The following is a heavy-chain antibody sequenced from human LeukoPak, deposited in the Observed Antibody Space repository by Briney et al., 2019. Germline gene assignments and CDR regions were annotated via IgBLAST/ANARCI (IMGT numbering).Heavy chain of an antibody. CDR2: INTNTGNP. J-gene: IGHJ4*02. CDR1: GYTFTSYA. Sequence: VASVKVSCEASGYTFTSYAMNWVRQAPGQGLEWMGWINTNTGNPTYAQGFTGRFVFSLDTSVSTAYLQISSLKAEDTAVYYCARVSVTKAMVSGGWYVVDYWGQGTLVTVSS. CDR3: ARVSVTKAMVSGGWYVVDY. D-gene: IGHD6-19*01. V-gene: IGHV7-4-1*02.